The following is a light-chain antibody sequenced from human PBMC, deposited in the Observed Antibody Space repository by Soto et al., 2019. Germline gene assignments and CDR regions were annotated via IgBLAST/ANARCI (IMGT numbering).Light chain of an antibody. CDR2: DVS. J-gene: IGLJ2*01. Sequence: QSVLTQPASVSGSPGQSITIPCTGTSSDVGGYNYVSWYQQHPGKAPKLMIYDVSNRPSGVSNRFSGSKSGNTASLTISGLQAEDEADYYCSSYTSSSTLDVVFGGGTKLTVL. CDR1: SSDVGGYNY. CDR3: SSYTSSSTLDVV. V-gene: IGLV2-14*01.